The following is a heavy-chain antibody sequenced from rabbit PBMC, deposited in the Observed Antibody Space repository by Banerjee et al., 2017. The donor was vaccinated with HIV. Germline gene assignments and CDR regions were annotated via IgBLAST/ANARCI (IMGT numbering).Heavy chain of an antibody. CDR1: GFSFSSDYY. J-gene: IGHJ4*01. CDR3: ARAYGSATHTWDL. D-gene: IGHD5-1*01. Sequence: QSLEESGGDLVKPGASLTLTCTASGFSFSSDYYMCWVRQAPGKGLEWIACIDAGSSGSTWYASWVNGRFTISKTSSTTVTLQMTSLTAADTATYFCARAYGSATHTWDLWGPGTLVTVS. CDR2: IDAGSSGST. V-gene: IGHV1S40*01.